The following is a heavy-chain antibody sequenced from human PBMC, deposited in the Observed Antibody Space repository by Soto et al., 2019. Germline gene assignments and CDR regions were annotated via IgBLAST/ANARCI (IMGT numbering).Heavy chain of an antibody. CDR2: INPNSGGT. CDR3: ARVLHHDSYLGGVDV. V-gene: IGHV1-2*04. Sequence: QVQLVQSGAEVKKPGASVKVSCKASGYTFTDYYMHWVRQAPGQGLEWMGWINPNSGGTNYAQKCQGWVTMTRDTSISTAYMEVSRLKSEDTAGYYWARVLHHDSYLGGVDVWGQGTTVTVS. D-gene: IGHD3-3*01. J-gene: IGHJ6*02. CDR1: GYTFTDYY.